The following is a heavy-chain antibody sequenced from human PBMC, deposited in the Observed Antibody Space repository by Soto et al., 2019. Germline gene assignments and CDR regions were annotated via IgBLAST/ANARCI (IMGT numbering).Heavy chain of an antibody. J-gene: IGHJ4*02. CDR2: IVVGGGNT. CDR3: AAHCSSTSCQPTSHGY. D-gene: IGHD2-2*01. CDR1: GFTFTSSA. Sequence: QMQLVQSGPEVKKPGTSVKVSCKASGFTFTSSAMQWVRQARGQRLEWIGWIVVGGGNTKYAEKFQERVTITRDMSTSTTYMELSSLRSEDTAVYYCAAHCSSTSCQPTSHGYWGQGTLVTVSS. V-gene: IGHV1-58*02.